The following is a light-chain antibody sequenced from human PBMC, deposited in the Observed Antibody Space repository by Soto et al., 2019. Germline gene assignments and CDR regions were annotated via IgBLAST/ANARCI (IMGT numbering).Light chain of an antibody. V-gene: IGKV3-20*01. J-gene: IGKJ5*01. CDR1: QSVSSSY. Sequence: EIVLTQSPGTRSLSPGERATLSCRASQSVSSSYLTWYQQKPGQAPRLLIYGASDRATGIPDRFSGSGSGTDFTLTVSRLEPEDFAVYYCQQYGSSITFGQGTRLEIK. CDR3: QQYGSSIT. CDR2: GAS.